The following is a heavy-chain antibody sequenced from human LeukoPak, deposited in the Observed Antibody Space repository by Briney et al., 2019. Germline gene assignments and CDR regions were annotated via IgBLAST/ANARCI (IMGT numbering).Heavy chain of an antibody. D-gene: IGHD6-25*01. CDR1: GHTFSPYG. Sequence: ASVTVPYKAPGHTFSPYGIIWARQAPGQGLEWMGWISGYSGKTIYARHFQDRLTVTIDASSTTAYMELRSLRSDDTAMYYCGRSRGIATPMGIDYWDQGTLVAVSS. V-gene: IGHV1-18*01. J-gene: IGHJ4*02. CDR2: ISGYSGKT. CDR3: GRSRGIATPMGIDY.